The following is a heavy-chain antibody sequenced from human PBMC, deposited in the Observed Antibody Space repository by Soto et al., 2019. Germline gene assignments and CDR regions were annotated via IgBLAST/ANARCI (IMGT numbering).Heavy chain of an antibody. CDR2: ISGNGGDYT. CDR1: GFTFSTYA. Sequence: EVQLLESGGGLVQPGGSLRLSCAASGFTFSTYAMSWVRQAPRKGLEWVSAISGNGGDYTYYADSVKGRFTISRDNSKNTLDLQMKSLRARGTGVYYCCPLWRNLSNTTPNWGQGTLVTVSS. V-gene: IGHV3-23*01. CDR3: CPLWRNLSNTTPN. D-gene: IGHD2-2*01. J-gene: IGHJ4*01.